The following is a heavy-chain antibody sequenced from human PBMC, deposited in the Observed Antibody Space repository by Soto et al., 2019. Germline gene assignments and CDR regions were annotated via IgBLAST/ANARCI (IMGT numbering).Heavy chain of an antibody. V-gene: IGHV3-9*01. Sequence: EVQLVESGGGLVQPGRSLRLSCAASGFTFDDYAMHWVRQAPGKGLEWVSGISWNSGSIGYADSVKGRFTFSRDNAKNSLYLQMNSLRAEDTALYYCAKTTTPLSAGTYYFDYWGQGTLVTVSS. CDR2: ISWNSGSI. CDR1: GFTFDDYA. D-gene: IGHD1-7*01. CDR3: AKTTTPLSAGTYYFDY. J-gene: IGHJ4*02.